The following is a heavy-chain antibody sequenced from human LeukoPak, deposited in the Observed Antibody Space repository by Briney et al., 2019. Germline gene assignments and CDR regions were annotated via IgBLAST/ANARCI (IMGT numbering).Heavy chain of an antibody. D-gene: IGHD3-10*01. Sequence: ASVKVSCKASGGTFSSYAISWVRQAPGQGLEWMGRIIPILGIANYAQKFQGRVTITADKSTSTAYMELSSLRSEGTAVYYCARATLWFRESYYYYYMDVWGKGTTVTVSS. CDR1: GGTFSSYA. J-gene: IGHJ6*03. CDR2: IIPILGIA. V-gene: IGHV1-69*04. CDR3: ARATLWFRESYYYYYMDV.